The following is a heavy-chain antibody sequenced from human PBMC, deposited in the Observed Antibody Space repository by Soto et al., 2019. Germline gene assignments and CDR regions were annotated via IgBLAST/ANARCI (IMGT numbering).Heavy chain of an antibody. CDR2: IIPIFGTA. D-gene: IGHD3-22*01. CDR1: GGTFSSYA. J-gene: IGHJ4*02. Sequence: SVKVSCKASGGTFSSYAISWVRQAPGQGLEWMGGIIPIFGTANYAQKFQGRVTITADESTSTAYMELSGLRSEDTAVYYCARGSNSNHSSGYYSYGYWGQGSLV. V-gene: IGHV1-69*13. CDR3: ARGSNSNHSSGYYSYGY.